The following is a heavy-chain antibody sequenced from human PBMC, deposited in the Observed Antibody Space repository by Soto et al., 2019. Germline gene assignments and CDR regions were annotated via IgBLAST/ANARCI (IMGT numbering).Heavy chain of an antibody. Sequence: ASVKVSCKASGYTFTIYGISWVRQAPGQGLEWMGWISAYNGNTNYAQKLQGRVTMTTDTSTSTAYMELRSLRSDDTAVYYCARDWGSGYDDAFDIWGQGTMVTVSS. CDR3: ARDWGSGYDDAFDI. V-gene: IGHV1-18*01. CDR2: ISAYNGNT. D-gene: IGHD5-12*01. CDR1: GYTFTIYG. J-gene: IGHJ3*02.